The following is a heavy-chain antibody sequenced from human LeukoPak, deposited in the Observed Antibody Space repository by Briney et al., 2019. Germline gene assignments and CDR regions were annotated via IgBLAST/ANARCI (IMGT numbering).Heavy chain of an antibody. J-gene: IGHJ6*03. Sequence: GGSLRLSCAASGFTFSSYWMSWVRQAPGKGLEWVAYIKQDGSEKYYVDSVKGRFTISRDNAKNSLYLQMNSLRAEDTAVYYCARVSSGSTSWEYYYYYYMDVWGKGTTVTVSS. D-gene: IGHD2-2*01. V-gene: IGHV3-7*01. CDR1: GFTFSSYW. CDR3: ARVSSGSTSWEYYYYYYMDV. CDR2: IKQDGSEK.